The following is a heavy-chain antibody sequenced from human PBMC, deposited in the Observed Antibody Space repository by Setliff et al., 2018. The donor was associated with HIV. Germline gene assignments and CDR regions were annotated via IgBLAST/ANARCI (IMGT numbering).Heavy chain of an antibody. CDR3: ARDQGTYCSGGSCYFHYYFDS. CDR1: GYIFSSYN. CDR2: MNPSGGST. V-gene: IGHV1-46*01. D-gene: IGHD2-15*01. J-gene: IGHJ4*02. Sequence: ASVKVSCKASGYIFSSYNMHWVRQAPGQGLEWMGMMNPSGGSTSYAQKFQGRVSVTRDTSTSTAYLELSSLKSEDTALYYCARDQGTYCSGGSCYFHYYFDSWGQGTLVTVSS.